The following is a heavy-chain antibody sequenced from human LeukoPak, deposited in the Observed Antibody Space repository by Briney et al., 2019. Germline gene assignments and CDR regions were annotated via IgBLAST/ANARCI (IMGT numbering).Heavy chain of an antibody. J-gene: IGHJ4*02. V-gene: IGHV3-30*01. CDR1: EFTFSSYA. CDR3: ARVRYSSSWLSDY. Sequence: PGGSLRLSCAASEFTFSSYAMHWVRQAPGKGLEWVAVISYDGSNKYYADSVKGRFTISRDNSKNTLYLQMNGLRAEDTAVYYCARVRYSSSWLSDYWGQGTLVTVSS. CDR2: ISYDGSNK. D-gene: IGHD6-13*01.